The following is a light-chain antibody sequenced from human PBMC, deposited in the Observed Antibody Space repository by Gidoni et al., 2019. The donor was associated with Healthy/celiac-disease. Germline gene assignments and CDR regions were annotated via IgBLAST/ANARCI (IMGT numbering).Light chain of an antibody. CDR2: GAS. CDR1: QSVSSSY. J-gene: IGKJ1*01. V-gene: IGKV3-20*01. Sequence: DIVLTQSPGTLSLSPGERATLSCRASQSVSSSYLAWYQQKPGQAPRLLIYGASSRATGIPDRFSGSGSGTDFTLTISRLEPEDFAVYYCQQYGSSGTFGQXTKVEIK. CDR3: QQYGSSGT.